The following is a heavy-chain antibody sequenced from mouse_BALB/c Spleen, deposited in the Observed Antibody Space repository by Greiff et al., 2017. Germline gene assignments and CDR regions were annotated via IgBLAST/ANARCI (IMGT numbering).Heavy chain of an antibody. CDR2: ISDGGSYT. D-gene: IGHD2-10*01. CDR1: GFTFSDYY. Sequence: EVQLVESGGGLVKPGGSLKLSCAASGFTFSDYYMYWVRQTPEKRLEWVATISDGGSYTYYPDSVKGRFTISRDNAKNNLYLQMSSLKSEDTAMYYCARDGGAYSASFAYWGQGTLVTVSA. CDR3: ARDGGAYSASFAY. V-gene: IGHV5-4*02. J-gene: IGHJ3*01.